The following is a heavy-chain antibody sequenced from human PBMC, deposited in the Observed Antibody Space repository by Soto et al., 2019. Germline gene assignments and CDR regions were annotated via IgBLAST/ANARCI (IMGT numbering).Heavy chain of an antibody. CDR3: ARGPLMEEIVVVPAAAYYYYYYMDV. Sequence: GASVKVSCKASGYTFTSYDINWVRQATGQGLEWMGWMNPNSGNTGYAQKFQGRVTMTRNTSISTAYMELSSLRSEDTAVYYCARGPLMEEIVVVPAAAYYYYYYMDVWGKGTTVTVSS. J-gene: IGHJ6*03. D-gene: IGHD2-2*01. CDR1: GYTFTSYD. V-gene: IGHV1-8*01. CDR2: MNPNSGNT.